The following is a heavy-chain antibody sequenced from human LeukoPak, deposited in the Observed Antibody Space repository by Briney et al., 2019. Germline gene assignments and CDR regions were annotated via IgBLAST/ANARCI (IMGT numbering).Heavy chain of an antibody. CDR2: INPNSGGT. CDR3: ARGSSVSGYDLDY. V-gene: IGHV1-2*02. CDR1: GYTFTGYY. Sequence: ASVKVSCKASGYTFTGYYMHWVRQAPGQGPEWMGWINPNSGGTKYTQKFQGRVTMTRDTSISTAYMELSRLRSDDTAVYYCARGSSVSGYDLDYWGQGTLVTVSS. J-gene: IGHJ4*02. D-gene: IGHD5-12*01.